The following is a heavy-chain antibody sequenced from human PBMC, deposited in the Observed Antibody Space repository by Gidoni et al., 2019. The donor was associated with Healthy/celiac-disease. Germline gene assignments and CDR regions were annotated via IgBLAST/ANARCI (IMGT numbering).Heavy chain of an antibody. J-gene: IGHJ4*02. Sequence: QVQLVQSGAEVKKPGASVKVSCKASGYTFTSYAMHWVRQAPGQRLEWMGWINAGNGNTKYSQKFQGRVTITRDTSASTAYMELSSLRSEDTAVYYCARDKGSPDWEYYGSGSYPIDFDYWGQGTLVTVSS. V-gene: IGHV1-3*01. CDR2: INAGNGNT. CDR1: GYTFTSYA. CDR3: ARDKGSPDWEYYGSGSYPIDFDY. D-gene: IGHD3-10*01.